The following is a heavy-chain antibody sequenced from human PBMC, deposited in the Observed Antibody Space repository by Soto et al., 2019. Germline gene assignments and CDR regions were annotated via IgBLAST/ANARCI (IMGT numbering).Heavy chain of an antibody. CDR2: IIPIFGTA. J-gene: IGHJ4*02. CDR1: GGTFSSYA. D-gene: IGHD3-9*01. Sequence: QVQLVQTGAEVKKPGSSVKVSCKASGGTFSSYAISWVRQAPGQGLEWMGGIIPIFGTANYAQKFQGRVTNTADESTRTAYMELSSLRSEDTAVYYCARDHYDILTGYYTPGPFDYWGQGTLVTVSS. V-gene: IGHV1-69*01. CDR3: ARDHYDILTGYYTPGPFDY.